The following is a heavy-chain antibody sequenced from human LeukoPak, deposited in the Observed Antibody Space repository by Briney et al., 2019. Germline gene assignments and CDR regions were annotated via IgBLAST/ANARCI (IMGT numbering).Heavy chain of an antibody. D-gene: IGHD6-13*01. Sequence: SETLSLTCTVSGGSVTSGSYYWGWIRQPPGKGLDWIASIHYTGSTYCKPSLKSRVAISVDTSKSQFSLEVRSVIATDTAIYYCVRQPRGSSWYFDYWGQGTLVTVSS. CDR2: IHYTGST. V-gene: IGHV4-39*01. CDR3: VRQPRGSSWYFDY. J-gene: IGHJ4*02. CDR1: GGSVTSGSYY.